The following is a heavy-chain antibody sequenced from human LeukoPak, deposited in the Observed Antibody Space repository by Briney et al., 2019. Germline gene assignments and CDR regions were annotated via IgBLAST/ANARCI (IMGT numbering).Heavy chain of an antibody. CDR1: GFAFSSYS. D-gene: IGHD5-24*01. V-gene: IGHV3-21*01. Sequence: PGGSLRLSCAASGFAFSSYSMNWVRQAPGKGLEWVSSISSSSSYIYYADSVKGRFTISRDNAKNSLYLQMNSLRAEDTAVYYCARDPAGYILHTHFDYWGQGTLVTVSS. CDR2: ISSSSSYI. CDR3: ARDPAGYILHTHFDY. J-gene: IGHJ4*02.